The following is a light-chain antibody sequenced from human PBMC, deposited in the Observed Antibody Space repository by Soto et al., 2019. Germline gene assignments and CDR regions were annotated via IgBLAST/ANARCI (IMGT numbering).Light chain of an antibody. V-gene: IGKV3-11*01. Sequence: EIVLTQSRATLSLSPGARATLCCRASQTVSSYLAWYQQRPGQAARLLIYDTSNRATGMPARFSGSGSGTDFTLTISGLESEDSGIYYCQQRYNWLTLGGGIKVDI. CDR3: QQRYNWLT. CDR1: QTVSSY. CDR2: DTS. J-gene: IGKJ4*01.